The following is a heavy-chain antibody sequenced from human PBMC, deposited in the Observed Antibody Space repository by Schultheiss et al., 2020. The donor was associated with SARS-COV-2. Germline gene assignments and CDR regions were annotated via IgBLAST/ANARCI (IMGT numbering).Heavy chain of an antibody. Sequence: GGSLRLSCAASGFTFSSYAMSWVRQAPGKGLEWVANIKQDGSEKYYVDSVKGRFTISRDNAKNSLYLQMNSLRAEDTAVYYCARRDHNWNGNFDYWGQGTLVTVSS. D-gene: IGHD1-20*01. V-gene: IGHV3-7*01. CDR3: ARRDHNWNGNFDY. CDR1: GFTFSSYA. CDR2: IKQDGSEK. J-gene: IGHJ4*02.